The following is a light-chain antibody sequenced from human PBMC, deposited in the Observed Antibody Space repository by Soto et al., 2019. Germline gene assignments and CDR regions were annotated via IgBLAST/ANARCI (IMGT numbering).Light chain of an antibody. J-gene: IGKJ3*01. CDR3: QQYGSSPPLT. CDR2: GAS. Sequence: EIVLTQSPGTLSLSPGERATLSFRASQSVSSSYLAWYQQKPGQAPRLLIYGASSRATGIPDRFSGSGSGTDFTLTISRLEPEDFAVYYCQQYGSSPPLTFGPGTKVDI. CDR1: QSVSSSY. V-gene: IGKV3-20*01.